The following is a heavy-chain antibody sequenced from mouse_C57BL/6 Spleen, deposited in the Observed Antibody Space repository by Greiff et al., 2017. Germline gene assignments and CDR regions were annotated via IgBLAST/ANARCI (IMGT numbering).Heavy chain of an antibody. Sequence: QVQLQQPGAELVRPGSSVKLSCKASGYTFTSYWMDWVKQRPGQGLEWIGNIYPSDSETHYNQKFKDKATWTVDKSSSTAYLQLSSLTSEDSAVYYCARSTYCGSSYYFDYWGQGTTLTVSS. CDR2: IYPSDSET. CDR1: GYTFTSYW. J-gene: IGHJ2*01. D-gene: IGHD1-1*01. CDR3: ARSTYCGSSYYFDY. V-gene: IGHV1-61*01.